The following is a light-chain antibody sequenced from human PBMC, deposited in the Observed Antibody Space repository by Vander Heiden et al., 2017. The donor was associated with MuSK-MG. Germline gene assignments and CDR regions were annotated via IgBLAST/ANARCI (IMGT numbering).Light chain of an antibody. V-gene: IGKV1-13*01. J-gene: IGKJ5*01. CDR3: QQFHNYPQIT. CDR2: DAS. Sequence: DYFQQKPGKPPRLLIYDASSLASGVPSRFSARGYGKDFTLTISSLQPEDAANYYCQQFHNYPQITFGQGTLMDIK.